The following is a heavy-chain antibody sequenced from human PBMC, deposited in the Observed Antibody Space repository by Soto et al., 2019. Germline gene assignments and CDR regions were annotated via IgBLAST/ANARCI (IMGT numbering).Heavy chain of an antibody. CDR1: GFTVSSNY. D-gene: IGHD3-22*01. CDR2: IYSGGST. Sequence: VGSLILSCAASGFTVSSNYMSSVRQAPGKGLEWVSVIYSGGSTYYADSVKGRFTISRDNSKNTLYLQMNSLRAEDTAVYYCARDRVESGYPEYFQHWGQGTLVTVSS. J-gene: IGHJ1*01. CDR3: ARDRVESGYPEYFQH. V-gene: IGHV3-53*01.